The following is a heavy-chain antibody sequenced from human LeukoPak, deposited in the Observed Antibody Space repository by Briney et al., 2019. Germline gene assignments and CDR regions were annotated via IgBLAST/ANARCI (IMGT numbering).Heavy chain of an antibody. V-gene: IGHV1-2*02. D-gene: IGHD1-14*01. CDR3: ARIGYNHYFDY. CDR2: IYPNSGGT. J-gene: IGHJ4*02. CDR1: GYTLTDYY. Sequence: ASVKVSCKASGYTLTDYYIHWMRQAPGQGLEWLGWIYPNSGGTNYAQTFQGRVTMTRDTSITTAYLELSRLRSDDTAVYYCARIGYNHYFDYWGQGTLVTVSS.